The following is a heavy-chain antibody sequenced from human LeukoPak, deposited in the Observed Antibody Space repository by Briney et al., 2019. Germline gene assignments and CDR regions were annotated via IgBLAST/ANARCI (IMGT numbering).Heavy chain of an antibody. J-gene: IGHJ3*02. CDR3: ATETEYSNYDAFDI. CDR1: GFTFTKYE. V-gene: IGHV3-48*03. D-gene: IGHD4-11*01. Sequence: GGSLRLSCAASGFTFTKYETNWVRQAPGKGLEWISYISGGNNAIYDADTVKGRFTISRDNGKNSLYLHMSSLRADDTAIYYCATETEYSNYDAFDIWGQGTMVTVSS. CDR2: ISGGNNAI.